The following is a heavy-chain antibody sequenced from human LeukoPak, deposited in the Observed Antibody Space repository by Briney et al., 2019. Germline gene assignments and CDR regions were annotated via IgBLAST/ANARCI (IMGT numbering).Heavy chain of an antibody. CDR3: AKSSVTTHSGWFDP. CDR1: GFTFSNYG. V-gene: IGHV3-30*18. CDR2: ISYDGGNT. Sequence: GGSLRLSCAASGFTFSNYGMHWVRQAPGKGLEWVAVISYDGGNTYYTDSVKGRFTISRDTSKNTLYLQMNSLRAEDTAVYYCAKSSVTTHSGWFDPWGQGTLATVSS. J-gene: IGHJ5*02. D-gene: IGHD4-17*01.